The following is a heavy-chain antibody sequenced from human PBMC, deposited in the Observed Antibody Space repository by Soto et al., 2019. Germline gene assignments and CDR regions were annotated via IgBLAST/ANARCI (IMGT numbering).Heavy chain of an antibody. V-gene: IGHV4-59*01. CDR3: AREGNGWYYSDY. CDR1: GGSITSFY. D-gene: IGHD6-19*01. Sequence: SETPSLTCTVSGGSITSFYWSWIRQTPGKGLEWIGHISYTGSTNYNPSLKSRVTIAVDTSKNQFSLNLTSVTAADTAVYYCAREGNGWYYSDYWGQGALVTVSS. J-gene: IGHJ4*02. CDR2: ISYTGST.